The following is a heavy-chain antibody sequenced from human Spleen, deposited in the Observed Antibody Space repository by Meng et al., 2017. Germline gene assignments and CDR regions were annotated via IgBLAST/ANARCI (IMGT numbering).Heavy chain of an antibody. J-gene: IGHJ4*02. D-gene: IGHD3-10*01. Sequence: GGSLRLSCAASGFTFSSYGMHWVRQAPGKGLEWVAVIWYDGSNKYYADSVKGRFTISRDNSKNTLYLQMNSLRAEDTAVYYCARPYYYGSGSYYLPYYFDYWGQGTLVTVSS. CDR3: ARPYYYGSGSYYLPYYFDY. V-gene: IGHV3-33*01. CDR2: IWYDGSNK. CDR1: GFTFSSYG.